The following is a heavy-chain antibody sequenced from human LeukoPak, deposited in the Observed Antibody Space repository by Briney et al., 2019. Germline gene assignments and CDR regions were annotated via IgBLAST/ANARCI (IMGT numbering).Heavy chain of an antibody. CDR2: ISAYNGNT. CDR1: GYTFTSDG. V-gene: IGHV1-18*01. CDR3: ARDGYYYGSGSPPHYYYGMDV. D-gene: IGHD3-10*01. Sequence: ASVKVSCKASGYTFTSDGISWVRQAPGQGLEWMGWISAYNGNTNYAHKLQGRVTMTTDTSTSTAYMELRSLRSDDTAVYYCARDGYYYGSGSPPHYYYGMDVWGQGTTVTVSS. J-gene: IGHJ6*02.